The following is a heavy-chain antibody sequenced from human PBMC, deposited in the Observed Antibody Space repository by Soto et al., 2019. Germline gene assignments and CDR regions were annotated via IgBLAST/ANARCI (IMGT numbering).Heavy chain of an antibody. V-gene: IGHV3-74*03. D-gene: IGHD1-26*01. Sequence: EVQLVESGGGLVQPGGSLRLSCAASGFRFSSYWMHWVRQVPGKGLVWVSHIDSDGNSTTYADSVKGRFTISRDNAKNTVYLQMNSLRAEDTAVYYCVRDDVGVGIDYWGLGTLVTVSS. CDR2: IDSDGNST. CDR3: VRDDVGVGIDY. CDR1: GFRFSSYW. J-gene: IGHJ4*02.